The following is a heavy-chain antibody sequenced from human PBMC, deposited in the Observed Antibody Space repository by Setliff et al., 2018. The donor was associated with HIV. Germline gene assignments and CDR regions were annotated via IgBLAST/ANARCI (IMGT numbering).Heavy chain of an antibody. CDR2: IEPKTEGATT. J-gene: IGHJ4*02. CDR3: TTRGTWDYRDYFDY. D-gene: IGHD1-26*01. Sequence: PGGSLRLSCAASGITFSNAWMSWVRQAPGKGLEWVGRIEPKTEGATTHYAAPVKGRFIISRDETKNTVYLQMNSLKTEDTAVYYCTTRGTWDYRDYFDYWGQGTLVTVS. CDR1: GITFSNAW. V-gene: IGHV3-15*04.